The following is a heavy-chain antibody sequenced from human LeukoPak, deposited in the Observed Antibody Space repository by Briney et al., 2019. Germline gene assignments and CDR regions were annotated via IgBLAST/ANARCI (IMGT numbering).Heavy chain of an antibody. Sequence: GGSLRLSCAASGFTFSSYGMHWVRQAPGKGLEWVAVISYDGSNKYYADSVKGRFTISRDNSKNTLYLQMNSQRAEDTAVYYCAKDPASSGWLSDYWGQGTLVTVSS. CDR3: AKDPASSGWLSDY. J-gene: IGHJ4*02. CDR1: GFTFSSYG. V-gene: IGHV3-30*18. D-gene: IGHD6-19*01. CDR2: ISYDGSNK.